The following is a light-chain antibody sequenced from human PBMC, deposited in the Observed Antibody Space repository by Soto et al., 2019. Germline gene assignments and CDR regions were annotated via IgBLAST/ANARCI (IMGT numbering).Light chain of an antibody. CDR3: QQRSNWPPVSFT. Sequence: EIVLTQSPATLSLCPGERATLSCRASQSVSSYLAWYQQKPGQAPRLLIYDASNRATGIPARFSGSGSGTDFTLTISSLEPEDFAVYYCQQRSNWPPVSFTFGPGTKVDIK. J-gene: IGKJ3*01. CDR1: QSVSSY. CDR2: DAS. V-gene: IGKV3-11*01.